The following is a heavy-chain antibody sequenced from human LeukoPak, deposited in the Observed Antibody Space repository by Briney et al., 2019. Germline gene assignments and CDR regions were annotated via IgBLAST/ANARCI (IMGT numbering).Heavy chain of an antibody. CDR3: ARGDVGLLWSGYPFDY. V-gene: IGHV1-2*02. CDR1: GYTFTGYY. CDR2: INPNSGGT. J-gene: IGHJ4*02. Sequence: ASVKVSCKASGYTFTGYYMHWVRQAPGQGLEWMGWINPNSGGTNYAQKFQGRVTMARDTSISTAYMELSRLRSDDTAVYYCARGDVGLLWSGYPFDYWGQGTLVTVSS. D-gene: IGHD3-3*01.